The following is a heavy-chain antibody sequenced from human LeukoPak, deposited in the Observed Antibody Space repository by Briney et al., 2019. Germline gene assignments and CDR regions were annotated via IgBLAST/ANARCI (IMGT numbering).Heavy chain of an antibody. CDR1: GYTFTSYD. CDR3: AIQGGGPGYCSSTSCHSDY. Sequence: ASVKVSCKASGYTFTSYDINWVRQATGQGLEWMGWMNPNSGNTGYAQKFQGRVTMTRNTSISTAYMELSSLRSEDTAVYYCAIQGGGPGYCSSTSCHSDYWGQGTLVTVSS. J-gene: IGHJ4*02. CDR2: MNPNSGNT. D-gene: IGHD2-2*02. V-gene: IGHV1-8*01.